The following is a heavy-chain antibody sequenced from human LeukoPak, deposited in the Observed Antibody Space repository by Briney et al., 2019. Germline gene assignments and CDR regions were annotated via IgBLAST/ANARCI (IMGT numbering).Heavy chain of an antibody. V-gene: IGHV3-43D*03. CDR1: GFTFDDYA. CDR2: ISWDGGST. Sequence: GGSLRLSCAASGFTFDDYAMHWVRQAPGKGLEWVSLISWDGGSTYYAGSVKGRFTISRDNSKNSLYLQMNSLRAEDTALYYCAKDMNYYYMDVWGKGTTVTVSS. J-gene: IGHJ6*03. CDR3: AKDMNYYYMDV.